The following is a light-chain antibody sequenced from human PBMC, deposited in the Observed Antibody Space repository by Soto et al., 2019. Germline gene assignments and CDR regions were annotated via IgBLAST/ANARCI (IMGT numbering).Light chain of an antibody. CDR1: QSVSSSY. J-gene: IGKJ1*01. CDR3: QQYDSYSRT. V-gene: IGKV3-20*01. Sequence: EIMLKQSPATLSLSPGERATLSCRASQSVSSSYLAWYQQKPGQAPRLLIYGASRRATGIPDRFSGSGSATEFTLSISSLQPDDFATYYCQQYDSYSRTFGQGTKVDI. CDR2: GAS.